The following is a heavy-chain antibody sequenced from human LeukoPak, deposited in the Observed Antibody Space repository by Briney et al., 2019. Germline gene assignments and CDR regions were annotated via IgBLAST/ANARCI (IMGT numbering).Heavy chain of an antibody. CDR3: ARDPVEHPYWFFDL. CDR1: GFTFNSYG. D-gene: IGHD1/OR15-1a*01. CDR2: IRYDGSNK. J-gene: IGHJ2*01. Sequence: GGSLRLSCAASGFTFNSYGMHWVRQAPGKGLEWVTFIRYDGSNKYYADSVKGRFTISRDNSKNTLYLQMNSLRAEDTAVYYCARDPVEHPYWFFDLWGRGTLVTVSS. V-gene: IGHV3-30*02.